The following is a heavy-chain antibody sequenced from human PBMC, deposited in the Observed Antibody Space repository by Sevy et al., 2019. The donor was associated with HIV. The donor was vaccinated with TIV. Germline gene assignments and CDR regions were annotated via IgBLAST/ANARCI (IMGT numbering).Heavy chain of an antibody. CDR2: IYHSGRT. D-gene: IGHD2-21*02. J-gene: IGHJ6*02. V-gene: IGHV4-38-2*01. CDR1: GYSISSGYY. CDR3: ARASGGDRLDYYGMDV. Sequence: SETLSLTCADSGYSISSGYYWGWIRQSPGKGLEWIGNIYHSGRTYHNPSLKSRVTISVDTSKNQFSLKLTSVTAADTAVYYCARASGGDRLDYYGMDVWGQRTTVTVSS.